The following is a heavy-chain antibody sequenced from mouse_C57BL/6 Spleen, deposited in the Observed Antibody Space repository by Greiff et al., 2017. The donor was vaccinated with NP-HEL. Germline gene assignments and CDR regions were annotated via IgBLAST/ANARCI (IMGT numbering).Heavy chain of an antibody. CDR2: ISNGGGST. Sequence: DVKLVESGGGLVQPGGSLKLSCAASGFTFSDYYMYWVRQTPEKRLEWVAYISNGGGSTYYPDTVKGRFTISRDNAKNTLYLQMSRLKSEDTAMYYCASPFAYWGQGTLVTVSA. V-gene: IGHV5-12*01. CDR1: GFTFSDYY. CDR3: ASPFAY. J-gene: IGHJ3*01.